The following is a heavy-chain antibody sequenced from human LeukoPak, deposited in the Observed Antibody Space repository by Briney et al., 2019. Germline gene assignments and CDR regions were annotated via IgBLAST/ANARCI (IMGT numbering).Heavy chain of an antibody. D-gene: IGHD2-21*01. CDR2: INSDGSST. V-gene: IGHV3-74*01. J-gene: IGHJ3*01. Sequence: GGSLRLSCAASGFTFSSYWMHWVRQAPGKGLVWVSRINSDGSSTSYADSVKGRFTISRDNAKNTLYLQMNSLRAEDTAIYHCASGGGGDWGEAFDVWGQGEMVTVSS. CDR3: ASGGGGDWGEAFDV. CDR1: GFTFSSYW.